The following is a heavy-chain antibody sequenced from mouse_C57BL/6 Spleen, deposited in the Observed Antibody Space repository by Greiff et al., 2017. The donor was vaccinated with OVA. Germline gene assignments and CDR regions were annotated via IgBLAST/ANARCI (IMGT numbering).Heavy chain of an antibody. D-gene: IGHD2-2*01. V-gene: IGHV1-53*01. J-gene: IGHJ3*01. CDR2: INPSNGGT. Sequence: QVQLQQPGTELVKPGASVKLSCKASGYTFTSYWMHWVKQRPGQGLEWIGNINPSNGGTNYNEKFKSKATLTVDKSSSTAYMQLNSLTSEDSAVYYGARKGGYDGPCFSYWGQGTLVTVSA. CDR1: GYTFTSYW. CDR3: ARKGGYDGPCFSY.